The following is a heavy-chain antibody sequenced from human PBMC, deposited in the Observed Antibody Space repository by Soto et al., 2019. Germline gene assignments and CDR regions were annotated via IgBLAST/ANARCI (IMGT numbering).Heavy chain of an antibody. J-gene: IGHJ4*02. CDR1: GFTFSSYA. CDR2: ISGSGGST. D-gene: IGHD3-9*01. Sequence: GGSLRLSCAASGFTFSSYAMSWVRQAPGKGLGWVSAISGSGGSTYYADSVKGRFTISRDNSKNTLYLQMNSLRAEDTAVYYCAKDLPDKYYDILTGYRGYWGQGTLVTVSS. CDR3: AKDLPDKYYDILTGYRGY. V-gene: IGHV3-23*01.